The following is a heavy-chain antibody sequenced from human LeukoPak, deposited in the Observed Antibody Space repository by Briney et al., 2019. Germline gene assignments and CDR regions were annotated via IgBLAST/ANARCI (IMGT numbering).Heavy chain of an antibody. CDR3: ARRYGDYHYNYMDV. CDR1: GFTFSSYA. D-gene: IGHD4-17*01. J-gene: IGHJ6*03. V-gene: IGHV3-23*01. CDR2: ISGSGGST. Sequence: GGSLRLSCAASGFTFSSYAMSWVRQAPGKGLEWVSTISGSGGSTYFADFVKGRFTISRDNSKNTLYLQMNSLSAEDTAVYYCARRYGDYHYNYMDVWGKGTTVTVSS.